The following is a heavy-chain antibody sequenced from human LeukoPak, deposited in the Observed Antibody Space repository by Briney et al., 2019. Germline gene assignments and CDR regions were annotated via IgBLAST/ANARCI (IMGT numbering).Heavy chain of an antibody. Sequence: GGSLRLSCAASGFTFSSYAMSWVRQAPGKGLEWVSAISGSGGSTYYADSVKGRFTISRDNSKNTLYLQMNSLRAEDTAVYYCAKDAGTIYYDFWSGYPDYWGQGTLVTVSS. CDR3: AKDAGTIYYDFWSGYPDY. J-gene: IGHJ4*02. CDR1: GFTFSSYA. CDR2: ISGSGGST. D-gene: IGHD3-3*01. V-gene: IGHV3-23*01.